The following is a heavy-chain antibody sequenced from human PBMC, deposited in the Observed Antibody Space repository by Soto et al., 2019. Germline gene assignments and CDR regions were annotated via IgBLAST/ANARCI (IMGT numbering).Heavy chain of an antibody. D-gene: IGHD1-1*01. CDR1: GFTFRGDA. Sequence: EVQLLESGGDLVQPGGSLRLACAASGFTFRGDAMSWVRQTPGKGLEWVSSISGSGEMTHYAESVKGRFTISRDNSKNTLYLQMESLRAEDTALYYCARSEMTYNWNDWGQGTLVTVSS. V-gene: IGHV3-23*01. CDR2: ISGSGEMT. CDR3: ARSEMTYNWND. J-gene: IGHJ4*02.